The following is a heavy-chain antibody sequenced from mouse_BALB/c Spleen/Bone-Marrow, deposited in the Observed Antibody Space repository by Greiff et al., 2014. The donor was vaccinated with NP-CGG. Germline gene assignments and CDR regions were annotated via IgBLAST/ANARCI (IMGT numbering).Heavy chain of an antibody. Sequence: EVHLQQSGAELVKPGASVKLSCTASGFNIKDTYMHWVKQRPEQGLEWIGRIDPANGNTKYDPKFQGKATITADTSSNTAYLQLSSLTSEDPAVYYCARNGNYGAWFAYWGQGTLVTVSA. V-gene: IGHV14-3*02. CDR3: ARNGNYGAWFAY. CDR1: GFNIKDTY. CDR2: IDPANGNT. J-gene: IGHJ3*01. D-gene: IGHD2-1*01.